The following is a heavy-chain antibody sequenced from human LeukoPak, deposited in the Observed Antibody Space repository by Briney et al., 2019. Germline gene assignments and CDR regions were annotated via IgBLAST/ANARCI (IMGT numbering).Heavy chain of an antibody. CDR2: IYWGST. Sequence: SETLSLTCTVSGGSISSSNYYWGWIRQPPGKGLEWIGSIYWGSTYYNPSLMSRVTIFVDTSKNQFSLNLSSVTAADTAVYYCARFSSIAAAFDYWGLGTLVTVSS. J-gene: IGHJ4*02. CDR1: GGSISSSNYY. D-gene: IGHD6-13*01. CDR3: ARFSSIAAAFDY. V-gene: IGHV4-39*07.